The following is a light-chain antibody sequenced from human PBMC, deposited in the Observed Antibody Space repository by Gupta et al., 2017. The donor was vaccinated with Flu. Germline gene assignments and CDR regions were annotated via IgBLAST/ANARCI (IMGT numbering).Light chain of an antibody. CDR3: QQCSDRSLS. V-gene: IGKV3-11*01. CDR1: QTMKRG. J-gene: IGKJ4*01. Sequence: TLSLSPGERATLSCRASQTMKRGWSVCQQENGRGAGTLILDTSHEGTGITARCCGGGSGTDVSPTISSLEAEDVAAEYCQQCSDRSLSFGGGTKVEI. CDR2: DTS.